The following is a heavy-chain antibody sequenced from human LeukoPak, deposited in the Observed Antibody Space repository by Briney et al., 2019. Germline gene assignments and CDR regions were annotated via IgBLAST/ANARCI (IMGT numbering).Heavy chain of an antibody. Sequence: SETLSLTCSVSGGSISSSSSYWGWIRQPPGKGLEWIGEINHSGSTNYNPSLKSRVTISVDTSKNQFSLKLSSVTAADTAVYYCARGGSGRSYYYYYMDVWGKGTTVTVSS. V-gene: IGHV4-39*07. CDR2: INHSGST. J-gene: IGHJ6*03. CDR3: ARGGSGRSYYYYYMDV. CDR1: GGSISSSSSY.